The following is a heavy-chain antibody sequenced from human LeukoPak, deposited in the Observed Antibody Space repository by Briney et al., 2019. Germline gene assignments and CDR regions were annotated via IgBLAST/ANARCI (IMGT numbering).Heavy chain of an antibody. CDR2: INTNSGAT. V-gene: IGHV1-2*02. J-gene: IGHJ5*02. D-gene: IGHD4-17*01. Sequence: AAVKVSCKASGHTFTAYYMHWVRQAPGQGLEWMGWINTNSGATNYVQKFQGRVTLTSDTSISTAYMELTRLTSDDTDVYYCARGLWDDYDQTRFLSWFDPWGQGTLVTVSS. CDR3: ARGLWDDYDQTRFLSWFDP. CDR1: GHTFTAYY.